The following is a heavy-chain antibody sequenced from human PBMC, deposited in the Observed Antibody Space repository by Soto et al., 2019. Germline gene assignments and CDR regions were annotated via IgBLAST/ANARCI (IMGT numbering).Heavy chain of an antibody. CDR1: GGTFSSYA. J-gene: IGHJ6*02. CDR3: ASCVAARHYYYYYGMDV. CDR2: IIPIFGTA. Sequence: QVQLVQSGAEVKKPGSSVKVSCKASGGTFSSYAISWVRQAPGQGLEWMGGIIPIFGTANYAQKFQGRVTITADESTSTAYMELSSLRSEDTAVYYCASCVAARHYYYYYGMDVWGQGTTVTVSS. V-gene: IGHV1-69*01. D-gene: IGHD6-6*01.